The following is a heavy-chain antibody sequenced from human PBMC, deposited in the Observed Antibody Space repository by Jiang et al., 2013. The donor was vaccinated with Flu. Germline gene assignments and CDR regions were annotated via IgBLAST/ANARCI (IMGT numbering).Heavy chain of an antibody. CDR3: ARDYDFWSGSLLGFDY. J-gene: IGHJ4*02. CDR1: GYTFTGYY. CDR2: INPNSGGT. V-gene: IGHV1-2*02. D-gene: IGHD3-3*01. Sequence: GAEVKKPGASVKVSCKASGYTFTGYYMHWVRQAPGQGLEWMGWINPNSGGTNYAQKFQGRVTMTRDTSISTAYMELSRLRSDDTAVYYCARDYDFWSGSLLGFDYWGQGTLVTVSS.